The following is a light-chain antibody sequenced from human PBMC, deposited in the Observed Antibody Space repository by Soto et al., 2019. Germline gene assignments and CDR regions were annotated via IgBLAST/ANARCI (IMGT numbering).Light chain of an antibody. CDR2: GAS. V-gene: IGKV3-20*01. J-gene: IGKJ1*01. CDR1: QSVSSSY. CDR3: KQYGSSRT. Sequence: EIVLTQSPGTLSLSAGERATLSCRASQSVSSSYLAWYQQKPGQAPRLLIYGASSRATGIQDRFSGSGSGTEFTLTIRRLEPEDFAVYYCKQYGSSRTCGQGTKVDIK.